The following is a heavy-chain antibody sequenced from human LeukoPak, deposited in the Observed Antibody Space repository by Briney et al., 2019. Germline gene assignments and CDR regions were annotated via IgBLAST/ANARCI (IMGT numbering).Heavy chain of an antibody. CDR1: GGSISSSRYY. CDR3: ARVSRGNSVGGDY. D-gene: IGHD4-23*01. V-gene: IGHV4-39*07. Sequence: SETLSLTCTVSGGSISSSRYYWGWIRQPPGKGLEWIGSISYSGSTNYNPSVKSRVTISVDTSKNQFSLKLSSVTAADTAMYYCARVSRGNSVGGDYWGQGTLVTVSS. J-gene: IGHJ4*02. CDR2: ISYSGST.